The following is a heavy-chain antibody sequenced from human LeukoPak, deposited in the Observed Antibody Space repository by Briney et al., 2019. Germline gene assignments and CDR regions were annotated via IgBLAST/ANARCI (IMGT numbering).Heavy chain of an antibody. V-gene: IGHV3-23*01. CDR2: LSASGGNT. D-gene: IGHD6-13*01. Sequence: PGGSLRLSCVASGFIFSNYATSWVRQAPGKGLEWXXXLSASGGNTYYADSVKGRFTISRDTSKNTVYLQMNSLRAEDTAVYFCAKRGGSIWYQFDSWGQGTLVTVSS. CDR3: AKRGGSIWYQFDS. CDR1: GFIFSNYA. J-gene: IGHJ4*02.